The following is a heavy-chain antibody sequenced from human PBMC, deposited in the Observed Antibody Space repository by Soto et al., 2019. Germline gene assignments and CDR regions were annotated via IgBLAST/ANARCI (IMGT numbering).Heavy chain of an antibody. V-gene: IGHV1-69*01. D-gene: IGHD6-19*01. J-gene: IGHJ3*01. Sequence: QVQLVQSGAEVKKPGSSVKVSCRASGGTLHKHAITWVRRAPGLGLEWLGGIIPMFGIPNYPQKFQGRVTITADDSTHTSHMELNSLTSDDTAVYYCARGGTSGWLKGAYDVWGQGTMVTVSS. CDR3: ARGGTSGWLKGAYDV. CDR2: IIPMFGIP. CDR1: GGTLHKHA.